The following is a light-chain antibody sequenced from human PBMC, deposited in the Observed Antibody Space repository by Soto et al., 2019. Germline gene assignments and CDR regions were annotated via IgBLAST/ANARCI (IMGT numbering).Light chain of an antibody. CDR3: CSYAGSSTLRV. J-gene: IGLJ1*01. CDR1: SSDVGSYNL. V-gene: IGLV2-23*02. Sequence: QSALTQPASVSGSPGQSITISCTGTSSDVGSYNLVSWYQQHPGKAPELMIYEVSKRPSGVSNRFPGSKSGNTASLTISGLQAEDEADYYCCSYAGSSTLRVFGTGTKVTVL. CDR2: EVS.